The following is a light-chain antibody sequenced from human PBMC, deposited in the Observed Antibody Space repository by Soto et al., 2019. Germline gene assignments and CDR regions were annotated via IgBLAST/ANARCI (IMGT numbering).Light chain of an antibody. CDR2: GAS. J-gene: IGKJ4*01. Sequence: TVMTQSPATLSVSPGERVALSCRASQSVGASLAWYRQKPGQAPRLLIHGASTRATGIPARFSGSGSGTDFTHTISSLQSEDFALYSCRQYNNWPLTFGGGT. CDR3: RQYNNWPLT. V-gene: IGKV3-15*01. CDR1: QSVGAS.